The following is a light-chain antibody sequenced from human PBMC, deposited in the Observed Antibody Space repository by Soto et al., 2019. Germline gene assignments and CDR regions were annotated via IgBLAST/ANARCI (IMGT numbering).Light chain of an antibody. CDR2: AAS. Sequence: DIQMTQSPSSLSASFGDRVTITCRASQGIGVYLAWFQQKPGNAPKLLIYAASTLQSGVPSRFSGSGSGTDFTLTISGLPPEDVATFYCQKYNSAPLTFGGGTKVEIK. V-gene: IGKV1-27*01. CDR3: QKYNSAPLT. J-gene: IGKJ4*01. CDR1: QGIGVY.